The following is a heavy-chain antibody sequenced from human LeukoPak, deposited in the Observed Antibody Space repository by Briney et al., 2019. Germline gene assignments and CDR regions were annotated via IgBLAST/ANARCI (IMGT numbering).Heavy chain of an antibody. CDR3: ARDRSFGLDA. Sequence: GGSLRLSCAASGFTFSSYWMRWVRQAPGKGLVWVSRVTNGGSSTNYADSVKGRFTISRDNAKSTLYLQMNSLRVEDTAVYYCARDRSFGLDAWGQGTTVTVSS. CDR1: GFTFSSYW. CDR2: VTNGGSST. J-gene: IGHJ6*02. V-gene: IGHV3-74*01.